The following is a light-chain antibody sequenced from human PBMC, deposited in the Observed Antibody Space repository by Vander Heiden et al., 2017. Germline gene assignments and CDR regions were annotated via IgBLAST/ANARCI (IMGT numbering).Light chain of an antibody. CDR1: NIGAKN. J-gene: IGLJ2*01. CDR3: QVWDSSRDHMV. CDR2: DDS. V-gene: IGLV3-21*02. Sequence: YVLTQPPSVSVAPGQTARITCGGNNIGAKNVHWYQQKPGQAPGLVVYDDSDRPSGIPERLSGSNSGNTATLTISRVEAGDEADYYCQVWDSSRDHMVFGGGTKLTVL.